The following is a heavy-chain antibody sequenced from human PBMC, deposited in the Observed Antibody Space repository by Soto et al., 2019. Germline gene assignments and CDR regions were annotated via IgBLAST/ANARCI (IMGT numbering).Heavy chain of an antibody. V-gene: IGHV1-46*01. Sequence: ASVKVSCKASGYSFTTYHIHWVRQAPGQGLEWMGIIKPSGGSTSYAQKFQGRVTMTRDTSTSTVYMELSSLRSEDTAVYYCARRPSGWYYFGYWGQGTLVTVSS. CDR2: IKPSGGST. J-gene: IGHJ4*02. D-gene: IGHD6-19*01. CDR1: GYSFTTYH. CDR3: ARRPSGWYYFGY.